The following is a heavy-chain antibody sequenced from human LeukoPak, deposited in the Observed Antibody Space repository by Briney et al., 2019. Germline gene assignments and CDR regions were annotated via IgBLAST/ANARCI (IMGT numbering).Heavy chain of an antibody. Sequence: GGSLRLSCAASGFSFSSYWMYWVRQVPGKGLEWVSRINSDGSSTTYADSVKGRFTISRDNAKNTLHLQMNSLRAEDTAVYYCAKGDDSSGYYYPVDAFDIWGQGTMVTVSS. CDR1: GFSFSSYW. V-gene: IGHV3-74*01. J-gene: IGHJ3*02. D-gene: IGHD3-22*01. CDR3: AKGDDSSGYYYPVDAFDI. CDR2: INSDGSST.